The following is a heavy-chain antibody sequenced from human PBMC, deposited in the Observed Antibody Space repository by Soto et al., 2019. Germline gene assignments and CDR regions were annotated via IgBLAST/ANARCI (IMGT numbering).Heavy chain of an antibody. D-gene: IGHD3-9*01. CDR1: GYTFTGYY. CDR3: ARQMYYDILTGYPDFDY. V-gene: IGHV1-2*02. Sequence: ASVKVSCKASGYTFTGYYMHWVRQAPGQGLEWMGWINPNSGGTNYAQKFQGRVTMTTDTSTSTAYMELRSLRSDDTAVYYCARQMYYDILTGYPDFDYWGQGTLVTVSS. CDR2: INPNSGGT. J-gene: IGHJ4*02.